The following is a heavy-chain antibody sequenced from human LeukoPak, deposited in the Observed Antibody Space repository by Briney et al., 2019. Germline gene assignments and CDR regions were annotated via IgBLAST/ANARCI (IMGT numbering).Heavy chain of an antibody. V-gene: IGHV5-51*01. CDR1: GYSFTSYW. CDR2: IYPGDSDT. Sequence: GVSLKISCKGSGYSFTSYWIGWVRQMPGKGLEWMGIIYPGDSDTRYSPSFQGQVTISADKSISTAYLQWSSLKASDTAMYYCARLPYYYGSGSFSYYFDYWGQGTLVTVSS. CDR3: ARLPYYYGSGSFSYYFDY. J-gene: IGHJ4*02. D-gene: IGHD3-10*01.